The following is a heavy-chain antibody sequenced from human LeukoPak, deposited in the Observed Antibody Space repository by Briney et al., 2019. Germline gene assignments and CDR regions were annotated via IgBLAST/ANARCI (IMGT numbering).Heavy chain of an antibody. Sequence: QTGGSLRLSCAASGFTFDDYSMHWVRQVPGTGLEWVSLIRWDGGTTNYADSVKGRFTISRDNSKNTLYLQMNSLRAEDTAVYYCARDTVTRGDYWGQGTLVTVSS. J-gene: IGHJ4*02. CDR3: ARDTVTRGDY. D-gene: IGHD4-17*01. V-gene: IGHV3-43*01. CDR1: GFTFDDYS. CDR2: IRWDGGTT.